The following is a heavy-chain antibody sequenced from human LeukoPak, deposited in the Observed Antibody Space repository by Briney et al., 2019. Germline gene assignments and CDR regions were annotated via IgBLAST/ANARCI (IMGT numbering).Heavy chain of an antibody. V-gene: IGHV3-53*01. CDR1: GFTVSSNY. CDR2: IYSGGST. Sequence: GGSLRLSCAASGFTVSSNYMSWVRQAPGKGLEWVSVIYSGGSTYYADSVKGRFTISRDNSKDTLYLQMNSLRAEDTAVYYCARDPGYSYGYLFDYWGQGTLVNVSS. J-gene: IGHJ4*02. D-gene: IGHD5-18*01. CDR3: ARDPGYSYGYLFDY.